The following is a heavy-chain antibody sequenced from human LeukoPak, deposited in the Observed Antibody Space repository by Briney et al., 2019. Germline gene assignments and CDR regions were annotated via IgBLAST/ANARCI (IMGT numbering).Heavy chain of an antibody. J-gene: IGHJ6*02. CDR3: ASSNLWWRPKEAYYYYGMYV. CDR2: INSHRGRT. CDR1: GYTFNGYD. Sequence: GASVKVFCKASGYTFNGYDKHCERQAPGQGRAWMGWINSHRGRTNYAQTSQGRVTMTRDTSIITAYIELSRLRSDDTAVYYCASSNLWWRPKEAYYYYGMYVWGQGTTVTVSS. D-gene: IGHD2-21*01. V-gene: IGHV1-2*02.